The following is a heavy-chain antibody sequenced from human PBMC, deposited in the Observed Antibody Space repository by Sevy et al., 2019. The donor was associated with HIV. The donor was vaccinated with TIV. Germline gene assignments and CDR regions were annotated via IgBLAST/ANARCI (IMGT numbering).Heavy chain of an antibody. J-gene: IGHJ3*02. CDR3: ARRLYGDYSDAFDI. Sequence: SETLSLTCTVPGGSISSSDYYWSWIRQPPGKGLEWIGYISYSGNTYYSPSLKRRVTISGDTSQNQLYLKLSSVTAADTAVYYCARRLYGDYSDAFDIWGQGTVVTVSS. V-gene: IGHV4-30-4*01. D-gene: IGHD4-17*01. CDR2: ISYSGNT. CDR1: GGSISSSDYY.